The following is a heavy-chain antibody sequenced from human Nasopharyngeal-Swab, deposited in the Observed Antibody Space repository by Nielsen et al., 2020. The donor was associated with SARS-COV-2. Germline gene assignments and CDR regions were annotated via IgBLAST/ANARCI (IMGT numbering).Heavy chain of an antibody. CDR3: ATSAASSQRGHYYYYYMDV. Sequence: SVNVSCKVYGYLLSELSMHWVRQPPGKGLEWMGGFDPEDGQSIYAQNFQGRVTMTEDTSTDTAYMELSSLRSDDTAVYYCATSAASSQRGHYYYYYMDVWGKGATVTVSS. CDR1: GYLLSELS. V-gene: IGHV1-24*01. J-gene: IGHJ6*03. CDR2: FDPEDGQS.